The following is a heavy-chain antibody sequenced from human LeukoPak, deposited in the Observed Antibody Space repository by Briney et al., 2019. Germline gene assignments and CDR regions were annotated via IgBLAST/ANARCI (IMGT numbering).Heavy chain of an antibody. D-gene: IGHD3-10*01. CDR2: IIPIFGTA. V-gene: IGHV1-69*05. J-gene: IGHJ4*02. Sequence: SVKVSCKASGGTFSSYAISWVRQAPGQGLEWMGRIIPIFGTANYAQKFQGRVTITTDESTSTAYMELSSLRPEDTAVYYCARESPGMVRGVNYYFDYWGQGTLVTVSS. CDR3: ARESPGMVRGVNYYFDY. CDR1: GGTFSSYA.